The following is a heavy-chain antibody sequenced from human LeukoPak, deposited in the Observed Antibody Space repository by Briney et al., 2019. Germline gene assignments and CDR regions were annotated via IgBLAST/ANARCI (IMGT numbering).Heavy chain of an antibody. V-gene: IGHV1-46*01. CDR3: ARGRVYYDSSGYQGLDY. CDR1: GYTFTSYY. J-gene: IGHJ4*02. CDR2: INPSGGST. Sequence: ASVKVSCKASGYTFTSYYMHWVRQAPGQGLEWMGIINPSGGSTSYAQKFQGRVTMTRDTSTGTVYMELSSLRSEDTAVYYCARGRVYYDSSGYQGLDYWGQGTLVTVSS. D-gene: IGHD3-22*01.